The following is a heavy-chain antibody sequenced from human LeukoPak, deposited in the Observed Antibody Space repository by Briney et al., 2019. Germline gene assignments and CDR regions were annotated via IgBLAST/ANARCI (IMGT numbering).Heavy chain of an antibody. J-gene: IGHJ4*02. CDR2: IYYSGST. D-gene: IGHD1-26*01. Sequence: PSETLSLTCSVSGYSISSGYYWGWIRQPPGKGLEWIGNIYYSGSTYYNASLQSRVTISIDTSKNQFSLRLNSVTAADTAMYFCVKSGGYGLIDYWGQGTLVTVSS. V-gene: IGHV4-38-2*02. CDR3: VKSGGYGLIDY. CDR1: GYSISSGYY.